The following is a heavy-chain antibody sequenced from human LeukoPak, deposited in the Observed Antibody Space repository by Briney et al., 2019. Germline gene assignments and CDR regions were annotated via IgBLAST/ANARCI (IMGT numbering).Heavy chain of an antibody. V-gene: IGHV3-48*03. J-gene: IGHJ3*02. CDR2: ISSDGTTI. CDR1: GFTVSSYE. CDR3: GAARQYVGAFDI. Sequence: PGGSLRLSCAASGFTVSSYEFYWVRPAPGKGLEWVSYISSDGTTIKYADSVKGRFTISRDDAKRSLYLQMNGLRADDMAIYYCGAARQYVGAFDIWGQGTVVTVSS. D-gene: IGHD3-16*01.